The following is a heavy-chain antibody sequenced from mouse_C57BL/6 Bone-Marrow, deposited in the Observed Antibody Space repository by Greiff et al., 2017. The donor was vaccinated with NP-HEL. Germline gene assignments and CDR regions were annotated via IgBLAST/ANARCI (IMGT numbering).Heavy chain of an antibody. J-gene: IGHJ4*01. V-gene: IGHV5-12*01. CDR2: ISNGCGST. Sequence: DVKLVESGGGLVQPGGSLKLSCAASGFTFSDYYMYWVRQTPEKRLEWVAYISNGCGSTYYPDTVKGRFTISRDNAKNTLYLQMSRLKSEDTAMYYCARHPSITTVVATGAMDDWGQGTSVTVSS. D-gene: IGHD1-1*01. CDR3: ARHPSITTVVATGAMDD. CDR1: GFTFSDYY.